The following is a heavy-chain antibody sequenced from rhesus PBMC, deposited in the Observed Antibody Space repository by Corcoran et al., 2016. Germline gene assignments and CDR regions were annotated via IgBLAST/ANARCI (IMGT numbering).Heavy chain of an antibody. Sequence: QVQLQESGPGLVKPSETLSLTCAVSGGSISSGYYYWSWIRQPPGKGLEWIGYIYGSSTTNNHNPSLKGRVTISKDTAKNQFSVRLRSVTAADTAVYYCARGGMDYWGQGVLVTVSS. D-gene: IGHD1-32*01. CDR3: ARGGMDY. V-gene: IGHV4S17*01. CDR2: IYGSSTTN. CDR1: GGSISSGYYY. J-gene: IGHJ4*01.